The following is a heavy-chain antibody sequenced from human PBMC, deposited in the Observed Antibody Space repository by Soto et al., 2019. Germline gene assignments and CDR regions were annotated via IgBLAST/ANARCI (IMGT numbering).Heavy chain of an antibody. CDR1: GGSIISGDDY. D-gene: IGHD3-22*01. CDR2: IYYSGST. V-gene: IGHV4-30-4*01. Sequence: ASETLSLPCTVSGGSIISGDDYWSWIRQTPGKGLEFIGYIYYSGSTYYNPSLQSRTTISVDTATRRFSLNLGSVTAADTAVYYCAKFYYYDRTRIDYWGEGALVTVSS. J-gene: IGHJ4*02. CDR3: AKFYYYDRTRIDY.